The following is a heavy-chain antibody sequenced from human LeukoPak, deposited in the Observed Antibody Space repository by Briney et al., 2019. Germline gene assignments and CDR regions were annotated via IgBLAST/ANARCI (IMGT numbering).Heavy chain of an antibody. Sequence: GASVTVSCKASGYTFTGYYMHWVRQAPGQGLEWMGRINPNSGGTNYAQKFQGRVTMTRDTSISTAYMELSRPRSDDTAVYYCARVRALGGSYHALDYWGQGTLVTVSS. J-gene: IGHJ4*02. D-gene: IGHD1-26*01. CDR1: GYTFTGYY. CDR2: INPNSGGT. V-gene: IGHV1-2*06. CDR3: ARVRALGGSYHALDY.